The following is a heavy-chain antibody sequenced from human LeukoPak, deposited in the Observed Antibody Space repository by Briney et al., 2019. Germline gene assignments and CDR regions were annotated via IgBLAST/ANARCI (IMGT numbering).Heavy chain of an antibody. CDR1: GFTFSSYA. V-gene: IGHV3-30-3*01. Sequence: GGSLRLSCAASGFTFSSYAMHWVRQAPGNGLEWVAVISYDGSNKYYADSVKGRFTISRDNSKNTLYLQMNSLRAEDTAVYYCARDRDSTTYYDFWSGYFPFDYWGQGTLVTVSS. D-gene: IGHD3-3*01. CDR2: ISYDGSNK. J-gene: IGHJ4*02. CDR3: ARDRDSTTYYDFWSGYFPFDY.